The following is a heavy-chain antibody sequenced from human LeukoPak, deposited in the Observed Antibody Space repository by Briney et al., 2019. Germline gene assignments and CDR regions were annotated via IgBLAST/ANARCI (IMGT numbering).Heavy chain of an antibody. Sequence: SETLSLTCTVSGGSLTSYYWSWIRQPPGKGLEWIGYIFHSGSTSCNPSLKSRVTISVDTSNNQFSLKVSSVTAADTAVYYCAREVCSSGWYDYFDYWGQGALVTVSS. D-gene: IGHD6-19*01. J-gene: IGHJ4*02. CDR2: IFHSGST. CDR3: AREVCSSGWYDYFDY. CDR1: GGSLTSYY. V-gene: IGHV4-59*01.